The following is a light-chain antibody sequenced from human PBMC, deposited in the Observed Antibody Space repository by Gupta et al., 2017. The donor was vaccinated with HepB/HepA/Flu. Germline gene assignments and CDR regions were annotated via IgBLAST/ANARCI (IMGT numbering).Light chain of an antibody. CDR3: QQYKTYPLT. Sequence: DLQMTQSPSTLSTSLGDRVTITCRARQSISTWFAWYQQKPGKAPRLLISKASTLKSGVPSRFSGSSSGTEFTLTISSLQPDDFATYYCQQYKTYPLTFGGGTMVEIK. J-gene: IGKJ4*01. V-gene: IGKV1-5*03. CDR2: KAS. CDR1: QSISTW.